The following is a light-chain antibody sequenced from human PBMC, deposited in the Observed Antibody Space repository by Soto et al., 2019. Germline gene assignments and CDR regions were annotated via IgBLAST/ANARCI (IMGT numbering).Light chain of an antibody. CDR2: GAS. Sequence: EIVLTQSPGTLSLSPGERATLSCRASQSVSSNLAWYQQKPGQAPRLLIYGASTRATGIPARFSGSGSGTDFTLTISRLEPEDFAVYYCRQYGSSPLTFGGGTKVDIK. J-gene: IGKJ4*01. CDR3: RQYGSSPLT. V-gene: IGKV3-20*01. CDR1: QSVSSN.